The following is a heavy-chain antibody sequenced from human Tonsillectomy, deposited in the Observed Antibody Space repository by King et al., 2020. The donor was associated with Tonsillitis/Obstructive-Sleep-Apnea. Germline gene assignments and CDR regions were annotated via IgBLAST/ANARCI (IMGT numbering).Heavy chain of an antibody. Sequence: QLQESGPGLVKPSQTLSLTCTVSGGSISSGGYYWSWIRQPPGKGLEWIGYIYYSGSTYYSPSLKSRVSISVDTSDNRFSLKLSSMTAADTAEYYCARERRYGSSTSYYSRGLGYNDMDVWGQGTTVTVSS. CDR2: IYYSGST. V-gene: IGHV4-31*03. CDR3: ARERRYGSSTSYYSRGLGYNDMDV. CDR1: GGSISSGGYY. J-gene: IGHJ6*02. D-gene: IGHD2-2*01.